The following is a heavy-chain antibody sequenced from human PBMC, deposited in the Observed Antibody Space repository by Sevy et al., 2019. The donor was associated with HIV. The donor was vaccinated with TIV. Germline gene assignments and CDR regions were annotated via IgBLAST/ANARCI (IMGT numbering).Heavy chain of an antibody. CDR2: ISYDGSNK. CDR1: GFTFSSYA. V-gene: IGHV3-30*04. CDR3: AREPLYSSGWFETMFVYYFDY. J-gene: IGHJ4*02. D-gene: IGHD6-19*01. Sequence: GGSLRLSCAASGFTFSSYAMHWVHQAPGKGLEWVAVISYDGSNKYYADSVKGRFTISRDNSKNTLYLQMNSLRAEDTAVYYCAREPLYSSGWFETMFVYYFDYWGQGTLVTVSS.